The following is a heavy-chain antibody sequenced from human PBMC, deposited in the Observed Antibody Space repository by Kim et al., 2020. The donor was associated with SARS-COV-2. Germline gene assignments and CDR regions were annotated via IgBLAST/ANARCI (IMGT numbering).Heavy chain of an antibody. J-gene: IGHJ3*02. CDR3: AASTWSNDAFDI. Sequence: NSNPPLTRPVTISVDPSKNQFSLKLSSVTAADTAVYYCAASTWSNDAFDIWGQGTMVTVSS. V-gene: IGHV4-4*09. D-gene: IGHD2-8*01.